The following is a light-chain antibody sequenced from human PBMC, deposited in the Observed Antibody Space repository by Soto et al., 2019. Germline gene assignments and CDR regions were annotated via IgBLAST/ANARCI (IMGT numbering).Light chain of an antibody. J-gene: IGLJ2*01. Sequence: QSVLTQPPSASGTPGQRVTISCSGWTSNIGTNTVNWYQDLPGTAPKLLIYSNDHRPSGVPDRFSGSKSGTSASLAISGLQSDDEAHYYCAAWDDSLNTLVFGGGTKLPS. V-gene: IGLV1-44*01. CDR2: SND. CDR1: TSNIGTNT. CDR3: AAWDDSLNTLV.